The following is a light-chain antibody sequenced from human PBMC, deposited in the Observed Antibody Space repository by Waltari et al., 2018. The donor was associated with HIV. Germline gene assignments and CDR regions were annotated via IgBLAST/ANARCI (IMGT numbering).Light chain of an antibody. J-gene: IGKJ1*01. Sequence: DIQMTQSPSSLSASVGDRVTITCRASQSSSSYLNWYQQKPGKAPKLLIYAASSLQSGVPSRFSGSGSGTDFTLTISSLQPEDFATYYCQQSYSTFWTFGQGTKVEIK. CDR1: QSSSSY. CDR2: AAS. CDR3: QQSYSTFWT. V-gene: IGKV1-39*01.